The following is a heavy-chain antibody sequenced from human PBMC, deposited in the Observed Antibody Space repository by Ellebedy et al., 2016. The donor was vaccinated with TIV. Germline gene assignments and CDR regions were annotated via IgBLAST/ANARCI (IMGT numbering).Heavy chain of an antibody. V-gene: IGHV1-2*02. Sequence: AASVQVSCKASGYTFTYYGISWVRQAPGQGLEWMGWINPNSGGTNYAQKFQGRVTMTRETSISTAYMELRSLRSDDTAVYYCARDPKAWGSSWYGDGYWFDPWGQGTLVTVSS. CDR3: ARDPKAWGSSWYGDGYWFDP. D-gene: IGHD6-13*01. CDR2: INPNSGGT. J-gene: IGHJ5*02. CDR1: GYTFTYYG.